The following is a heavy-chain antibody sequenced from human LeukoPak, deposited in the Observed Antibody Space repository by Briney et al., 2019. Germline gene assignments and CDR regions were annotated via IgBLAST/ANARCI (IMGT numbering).Heavy chain of an antibody. CDR2: IYHSGST. J-gene: IGHJ6*02. CDR3: ASQTSLGYFYYGMDV. Sequence: SETLSLTCAVYGGSFSGNYWSWIRQPPGKGLEWIGSIYHSGSTYYNPSLKSRVTISVDTSKNQFSLKLSSVTAADTAVYYCASQTSLGYFYYGMDVWGQGTTVTVSS. V-gene: IGHV4-34*01. CDR1: GGSFSGNY.